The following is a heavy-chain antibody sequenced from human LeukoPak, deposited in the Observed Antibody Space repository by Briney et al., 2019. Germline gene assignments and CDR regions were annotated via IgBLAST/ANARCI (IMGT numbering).Heavy chain of an antibody. CDR2: IRYDGSNK. CDR3: ARVQWLRGVVVWEYFDY. V-gene: IGHV3-30*02. CDR1: GFTFSSYG. J-gene: IGHJ4*02. D-gene: IGHD5-12*01. Sequence: GGSLRLSCAASGFTFSSYGMHWVRQAPGKGLEWVAFIRYDGSNKYYADSVKGRFTISRDNSENTLYLQMNSLRAEDTAVYYCARVQWLRGVVVWEYFDYWGQGTLVTVSS.